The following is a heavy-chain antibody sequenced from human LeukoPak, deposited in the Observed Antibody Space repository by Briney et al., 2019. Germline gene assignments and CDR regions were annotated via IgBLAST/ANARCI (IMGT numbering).Heavy chain of an antibody. CDR2: INSDGSST. V-gene: IGHV3-74*01. CDR1: GFTFSTYW. Sequence: GGSLRLSCTASGFTFSTYWMSWVRQVPGKGLVWVSRINSDGSSTNYADSVKGRFTISRDNAKNTLYLQMNSLRAEDTAVYYCARGGVDYWGQGTLVTVSS. D-gene: IGHD3-16*01. J-gene: IGHJ4*02. CDR3: ARGGVDY.